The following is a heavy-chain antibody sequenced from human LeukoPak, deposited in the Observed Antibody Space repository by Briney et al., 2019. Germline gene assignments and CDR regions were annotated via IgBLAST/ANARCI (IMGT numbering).Heavy chain of an antibody. Sequence: ASVKVSCKASGYTFTGYYMHWVRQAPGQGLEWMGWINPNSGGTNYAQKFQGRVTMTRDTSISTAYMELSRLRSDDTAVYYCARSVWNEAYSDPWGQGTLVTVSS. V-gene: IGHV1-2*02. J-gene: IGHJ5*02. CDR1: GYTFTGYY. D-gene: IGHD1-1*01. CDR3: ARSVWNEAYSDP. CDR2: INPNSGGT.